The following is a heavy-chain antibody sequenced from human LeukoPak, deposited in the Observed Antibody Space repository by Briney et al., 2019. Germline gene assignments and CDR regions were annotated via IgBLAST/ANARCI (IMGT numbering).Heavy chain of an antibody. J-gene: IGHJ3*01. D-gene: IGHD3-9*01. V-gene: IGHV4-39*07. CDR3: AREHYDILTGPV. CDR2: IYYSGST. CDR1: GGSISSSSYY. Sequence: SETLSLTCTVSGGSISSSSYYWGWIRQPPGKGLEWIGSIYYSGSTYYNPSLKSRVTISVDTSKNQFSLKLSSVTAADTAVYYCAREHYDILTGPVWGQGTMVTVSS.